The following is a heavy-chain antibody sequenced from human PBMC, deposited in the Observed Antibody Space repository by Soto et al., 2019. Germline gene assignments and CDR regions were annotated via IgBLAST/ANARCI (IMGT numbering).Heavy chain of an antibody. Sequence: GGSLRLSCISSGFTFRTYTMNWVRQAPGKGLEWVSGIRGFSPYTFYADSVKGRFTISRDTSKNTLYLQMKSLRAEDTAVYYCAKAYCSSDSCPKAYWGQGTLVTVSS. D-gene: IGHD2-2*01. CDR2: IRGFSPYT. V-gene: IGHV3-23*01. CDR1: GFTFRTYT. CDR3: AKAYCSSDSCPKAY. J-gene: IGHJ4*02.